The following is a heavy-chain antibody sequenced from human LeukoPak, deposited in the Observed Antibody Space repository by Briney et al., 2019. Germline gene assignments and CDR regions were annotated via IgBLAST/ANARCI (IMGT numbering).Heavy chain of an antibody. Sequence: SSQTLSLTCTVSGGSINNGGYYLSWIRQHPGKGLEWIGYIYYSGSSYYNPSLRSRVTISVDTSKNHFSLKLSSVTAADTAVYYCARNRDGYNSFDYWGQGTLVTVSS. V-gene: IGHV4-31*03. CDR3: ARNRDGYNSFDY. CDR1: GGSINNGGYY. J-gene: IGHJ4*02. D-gene: IGHD5-24*01. CDR2: IYYSGSS.